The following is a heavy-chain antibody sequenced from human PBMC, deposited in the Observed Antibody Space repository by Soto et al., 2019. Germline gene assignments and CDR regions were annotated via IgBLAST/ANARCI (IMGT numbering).Heavy chain of an antibody. Sequence: GGSLRLSCAASGFTFSSYDMTWVRQAPGKGLEWVSAISSGGYTNYADSVKGRFTISRDNSKNTLHLQMNSLRVEDTAVYYCARKYYGYTYGPFDYWGQGTLVTVSS. CDR1: GFTFSSYD. J-gene: IGHJ4*02. D-gene: IGHD5-18*01. V-gene: IGHV3-23*01. CDR3: ARKYYGYTYGPFDY. CDR2: ISSGGYT.